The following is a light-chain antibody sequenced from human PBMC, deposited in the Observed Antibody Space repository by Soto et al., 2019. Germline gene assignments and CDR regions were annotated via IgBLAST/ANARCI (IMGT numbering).Light chain of an antibody. V-gene: IGKV1-39*01. CDR3: QQSYRSPYT. CDR1: QSINIY. CDR2: AAS. Sequence: IQLTQSPSSLSASVGDRVTVTCRASQSINIYLNWYQQKQGKAPTLLIYAASSLQSGVPSRFSGGGSRTDFTLTISSLQTEDFATYYCQQSYRSPYTFGQGTKLEI. J-gene: IGKJ2*01.